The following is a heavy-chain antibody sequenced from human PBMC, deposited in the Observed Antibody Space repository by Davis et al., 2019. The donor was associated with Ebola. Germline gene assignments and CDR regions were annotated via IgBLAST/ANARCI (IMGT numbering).Heavy chain of an antibody. Sequence: SVKVSCKASGGTFSSYAISWVRQAPGQGLEWMGGIIPIFGTANYAQKFQGRVTITADKSTSTAYMELSSLRSEDTAVYYCARVTGTTPSYYYYYGMDVWGQGTTVTVSS. D-gene: IGHD1-20*01. CDR2: IIPIFGTA. CDR3: ARVTGTTPSYYYYYGMDV. V-gene: IGHV1-69*06. CDR1: GGTFSSYA. J-gene: IGHJ6*02.